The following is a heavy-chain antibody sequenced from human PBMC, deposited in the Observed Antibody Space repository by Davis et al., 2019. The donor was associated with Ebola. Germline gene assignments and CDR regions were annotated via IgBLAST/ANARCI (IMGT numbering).Heavy chain of an antibody. CDR2: ISSSSSTI. V-gene: IGHV3-48*02. J-gene: IGHJ6*04. CDR1: GFIFSSYG. Sequence: GESLKISCAASGFIFSSYGMHWVRQAPGKGLEWVSYISSSSSTIYYADSVKGRFTISRDNAKNSLYLQMNSLRDEDTAVYYCARRYITMIAATLDVWGKGTTVTVSS. D-gene: IGHD3-22*01. CDR3: ARRYITMIAATLDV.